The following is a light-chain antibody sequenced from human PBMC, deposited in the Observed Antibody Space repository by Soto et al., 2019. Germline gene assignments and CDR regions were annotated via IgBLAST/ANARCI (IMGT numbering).Light chain of an antibody. Sequence: DIQMTQSPSSVSASVGDRVTITCRARQAISSWLAWYQQKPGKAPKLLIYAASSLQSGVPSRFSGSGSGTDFTLTISSLQPEDFATYYCHQSNSPPSVGGGTKVEIK. CDR2: AAS. CDR1: QAISSW. V-gene: IGKV1-12*01. CDR3: HQSNSPPS. J-gene: IGKJ4*01.